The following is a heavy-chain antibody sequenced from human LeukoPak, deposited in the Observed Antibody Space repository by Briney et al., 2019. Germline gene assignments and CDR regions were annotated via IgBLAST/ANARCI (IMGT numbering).Heavy chain of an antibody. D-gene: IGHD3-3*01. CDR3: ARILFGVVTTNYYFYYYMDV. V-gene: IGHV4-39*01. J-gene: IGHJ6*03. CDR2: IYYSGST. CDR1: GGSISSSSYY. Sequence: SETLSLTCTVSGGSISSSSYYWGWIRQPPGKGLEWIGSIYYSGSTYYNPSLKSRVTISVDTSKNQFSLKLSSVTAADTAVYYCARILFGVVTTNYYFYYYMDVWGEGTTVTVSS.